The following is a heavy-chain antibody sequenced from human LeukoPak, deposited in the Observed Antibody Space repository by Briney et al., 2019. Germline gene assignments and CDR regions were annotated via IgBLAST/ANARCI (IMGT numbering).Heavy chain of an antibody. CDR1: AFTFSSNS. V-gene: IGHV3-21*01. CDR2: ISSSGSYI. Sequence: GGSLRLSCAASAFTFSSNSMNWVRQAPGQGLEWVSSISSSGSYIYYADSLKGRFTISRDNAKNSLHLQMNSLRTEDTAVHYCARGSGVQVWSSLDYWGQGTLVTVSS. J-gene: IGHJ4*02. D-gene: IGHD5-18*01. CDR3: ARGSGVQVWSSLDY.